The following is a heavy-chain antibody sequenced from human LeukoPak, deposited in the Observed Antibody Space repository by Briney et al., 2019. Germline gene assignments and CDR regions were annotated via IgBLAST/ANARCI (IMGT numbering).Heavy chain of an antibody. D-gene: IGHD3-10*01. CDR2: MNPNSGNT. V-gene: IGHV1-8*03. CDR3: ARGVKVLWFGYYMDV. Sequence: ASVTVSCKASGYTFSSYDINWVRQATGQGLEWMGWMNPNSGNTGYAQKFQGRVTITRNTSISTAYMELSSLRSEDTAVYYCARGVKVLWFGYYMDVWGKGTTVTVSS. CDR1: GYTFSSYD. J-gene: IGHJ6*03.